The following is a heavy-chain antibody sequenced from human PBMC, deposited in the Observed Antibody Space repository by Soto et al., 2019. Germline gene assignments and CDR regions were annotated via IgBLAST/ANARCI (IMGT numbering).Heavy chain of an antibody. CDR3: ARDIAAAAELWLDP. V-gene: IGHV1-69*13. D-gene: IGHD6-13*01. CDR2: IIPIFGTA. CDR1: GGTFSSYA. Sequence: SEKVSCKASGGTFSSYAISWVRQAPGQGLEWMGGIIPIFGTANYAQKFQGRVTITADESTSTAYMELSSLRSEDTAVYFCARDIAAAAELWLDPWGQVNLVTV. J-gene: IGHJ5*02.